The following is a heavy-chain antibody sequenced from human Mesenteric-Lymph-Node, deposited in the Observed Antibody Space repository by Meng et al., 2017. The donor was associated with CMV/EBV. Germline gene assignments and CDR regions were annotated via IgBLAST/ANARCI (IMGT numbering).Heavy chain of an antibody. V-gene: IGHV3-15*01. D-gene: IGHD5-18*01. J-gene: IGHJ4*02. CDR1: GFTFTNAW. CDR2: IKSKPDGGTT. CDR3: TTEGSWIQGFPLTS. Sequence: GESLKISCAASGFTFTNAWMSWVRQAPGKGLEWVGRIKSKPDGGTTDYAAPVKGRFTISRDDSKNTLYLQMDILRTEDTAVYYCTTEGSWIQGFPLTSWGQGTLVTVSS.